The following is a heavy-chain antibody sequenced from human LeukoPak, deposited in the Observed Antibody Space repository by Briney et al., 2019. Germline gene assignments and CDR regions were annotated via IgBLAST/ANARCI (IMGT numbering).Heavy chain of an antibody. D-gene: IGHD5-24*01. CDR2: IKQSENT. V-gene: IGHV4-34*01. Sequence: SETLSLTCAVYGGSFSAYYWTWIRQPPGKGLEWIGEIKQSENTNYNPSLKSRVTISIDPSKNQISLQLNSVTAADTAVYFCAREGLRNAYNPLGYWGQGTLVTVSS. J-gene: IGHJ4*02. CDR1: GGSFSAYY. CDR3: AREGLRNAYNPLGY.